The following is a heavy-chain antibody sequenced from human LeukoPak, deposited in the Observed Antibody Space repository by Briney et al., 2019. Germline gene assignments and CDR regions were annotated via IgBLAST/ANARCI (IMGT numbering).Heavy chain of an antibody. CDR3: AREPPYYASENFIDAFDI. J-gene: IGHJ3*02. D-gene: IGHD3-10*01. CDR1: GASISRYQ. CDR2: IYTSGST. V-gene: IGHV4-4*07. Sequence: SETLSLTCTVSGASISRYQWSWIRQPAGKGLEWLGRIYTSGSTDYNPSLRSRVTMSVDTSKNQFSLKVRSVTAADTAVYYCAREPPYYASENFIDAFDIWGQGTKVTVSS.